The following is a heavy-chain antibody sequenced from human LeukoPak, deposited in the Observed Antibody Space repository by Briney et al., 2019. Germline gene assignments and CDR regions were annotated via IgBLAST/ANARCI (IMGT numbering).Heavy chain of an antibody. Sequence: ASVKVSCKASGYTFTSYYMHWVRQAPGQGLEWMGWINPNSGGTNYAQKFQGRVTMTRDTSISTAYMELSRLRSDDTAVYYCASGAGTTAGAFDIWGQGTMVTVSS. V-gene: IGHV1-2*02. CDR2: INPNSGGT. D-gene: IGHD1-7*01. J-gene: IGHJ3*02. CDR3: ASGAGTTAGAFDI. CDR1: GYTFTSYY.